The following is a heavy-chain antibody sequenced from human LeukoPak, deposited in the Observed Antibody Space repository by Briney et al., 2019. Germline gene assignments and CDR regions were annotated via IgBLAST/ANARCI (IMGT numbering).Heavy chain of an antibody. CDR1: GYTFTGYC. CDR3: ARGLLYYDFWSGYPTFDY. J-gene: IGHJ4*02. CDR2: INPNSGGT. D-gene: IGHD3-3*01. Sequence: ASVKVSCKASGYTFTGYCMHWVRQAPGQGLEWMGWINPNSGGTNYAQKFQGRVTMTRDTSISTAYMELSRLRSDDTAVYYCARGLLYYDFWSGYPTFDYWGQGTLVTVSS. V-gene: IGHV1-2*02.